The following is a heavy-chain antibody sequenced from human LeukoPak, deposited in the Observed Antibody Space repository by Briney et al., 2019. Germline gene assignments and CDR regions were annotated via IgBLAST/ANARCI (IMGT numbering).Heavy chain of an antibody. V-gene: IGHV1-2*02. Sequence: DSVKVSCKASGYTFTGYYMHWVRQAPGQGLEWMGWINPNSGGTNYAQKFQGRVTMTRDTSISTAYMELSRLRSDDTAVYYCARDVSLSDFFDYWGQGTLVTVSS. CDR3: ARDVSLSDFFDY. D-gene: IGHD3-3*01. J-gene: IGHJ4*02. CDR1: GYTFTGYY. CDR2: INPNSGGT.